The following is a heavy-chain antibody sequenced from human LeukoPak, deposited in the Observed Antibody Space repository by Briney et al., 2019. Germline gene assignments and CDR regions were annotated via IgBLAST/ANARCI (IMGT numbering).Heavy chain of an antibody. J-gene: IGHJ4*02. Sequence: PGGSLRLSCAASGFAFSTYGMNWVRQAPGKGLEWVSYISSSSTTIYYGDSVKGRFTISRDDAKNALYLQMNSLRDEDTAVYYCARDQYDTGGYYDYWGQGTLVTVSS. CDR1: GFAFSTYG. D-gene: IGHD3-22*01. V-gene: IGHV3-48*02. CDR2: ISSSSTTI. CDR3: ARDQYDTGGYYDY.